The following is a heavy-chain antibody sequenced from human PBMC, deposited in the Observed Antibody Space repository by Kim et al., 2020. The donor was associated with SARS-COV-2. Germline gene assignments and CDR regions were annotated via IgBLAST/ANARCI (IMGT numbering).Heavy chain of an antibody. CDR2: MNPNSGNT. D-gene: IGHD1-7*01. CDR3: ARGLELHGYYYYMDV. Sequence: ASVKVSCKASGYTFTSYDINWVRQATGQGLEWMGWMNPNSGNTGYAQKFQGRVTMTRNTSISTAYMELSSLRSEDTAVYYCARGLELHGYYYYMDVWGKGTTVTVSS. CDR1: GYTFTSYD. V-gene: IGHV1-8*01. J-gene: IGHJ6*03.